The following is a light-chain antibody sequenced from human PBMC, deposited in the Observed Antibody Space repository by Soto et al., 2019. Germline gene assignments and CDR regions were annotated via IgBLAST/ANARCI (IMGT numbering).Light chain of an antibody. CDR3: QSYDISLTGVV. V-gene: IGLV1-40*01. J-gene: IGLJ2*01. CDR1: SSNIGAGSG. CDR2: GNN. Sequence: QSVLTQPPSVSGAPGQRVTISCTWNSSNIGAGSGVHWFQQLPGTAPKLLINGNNNRPSGVPDRFSGSKSGTSASLAISGLRAEDEADYYCQSYDISLTGVVFGGGTKLTVL.